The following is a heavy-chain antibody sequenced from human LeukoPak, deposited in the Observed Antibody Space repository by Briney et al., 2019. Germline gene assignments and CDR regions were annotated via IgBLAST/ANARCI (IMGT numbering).Heavy chain of an antibody. CDR2: ISPIFCTA. D-gene: IGHD1-20*01. CDR1: GGTFSSYA. CDR3: ARENYNWNQYYFDY. Sequence: SVTVSCKASGGTFSSYAISWVRQAPGQGLEWMGGISPIFCTANYAQKFQGRVTITTDESTSTAYMDLSSLRSEDTAVYFCARENYNWNQYYFDYWGQGTLVTVSS. V-gene: IGHV1-69*05. J-gene: IGHJ4*02.